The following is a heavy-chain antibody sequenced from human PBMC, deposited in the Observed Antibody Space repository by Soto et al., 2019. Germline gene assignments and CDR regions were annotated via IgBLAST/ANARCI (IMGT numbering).Heavy chain of an antibody. Sequence: PGGYLRLSCAASGFTDSNYYVSWVRQAPGKGLEWVSVIYDGGSTYYAESVKDRFTISRDNSKNTLYLQMNSLRAEDTAVYYCARRHYGSPPGYFDYSGQGTLVTVSS. D-gene: IGHD3-10*01. V-gene: IGHV3-66*01. J-gene: IGHJ4*02. CDR1: GFTDSNYY. CDR2: IYDGGST. CDR3: ARRHYGSPPGYFDY.